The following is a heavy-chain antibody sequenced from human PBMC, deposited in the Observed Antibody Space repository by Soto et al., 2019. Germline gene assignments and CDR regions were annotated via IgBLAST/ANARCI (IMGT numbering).Heavy chain of an antibody. CDR3: ARDRIAARPHYFDY. Sequence: GASVKVSCKASGGTFSSYAISWVRQAPGQGLEWMGGIIPIFCTANYAQKFQGRVTITADESTSTAYMELSSLRSEDTAVYYCARDRIAARPHYFDYWGQGTLVTVSS. D-gene: IGHD6-6*01. V-gene: IGHV1-69*13. CDR1: GGTFSSYA. J-gene: IGHJ4*02. CDR2: IIPIFCTA.